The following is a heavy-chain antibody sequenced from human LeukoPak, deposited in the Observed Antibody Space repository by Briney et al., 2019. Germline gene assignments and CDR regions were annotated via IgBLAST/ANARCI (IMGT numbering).Heavy chain of an antibody. CDR1: GYTLSELS. CDR3: ATHSGWAFYYYGMDV. Sequence: ASVKVSCKVSGYTLSELSMHWVRQPPGKGLEWMGGFDSEDGETIYAQRFQGRVTMTEDTSTDTAYMELSSLRSEDTAVYYCATHSGWAFYYYGMDVWGQGTTVTVSS. J-gene: IGHJ6*02. V-gene: IGHV1-24*01. D-gene: IGHD6-19*01. CDR2: FDSEDGET.